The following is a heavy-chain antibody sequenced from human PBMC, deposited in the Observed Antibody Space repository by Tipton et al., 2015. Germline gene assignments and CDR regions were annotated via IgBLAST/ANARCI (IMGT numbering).Heavy chain of an antibody. Sequence: TLSLTCAVYGGSFSDNYWSWIRQPPGKRLEWIGEINHSGSTDYKPSLKSRVTISVDTSKNQFSLKMTSVTAADTAVYYCARAHRRWYQLLYGSRDYFYGMDVWGQGTTVTVSS. D-gene: IGHD2-2*02. CDR1: GGSFSDNY. V-gene: IGHV4-34*01. J-gene: IGHJ6*01. CDR3: ARAHRRWYQLLYGSRDYFYGMDV. CDR2: INHSGST.